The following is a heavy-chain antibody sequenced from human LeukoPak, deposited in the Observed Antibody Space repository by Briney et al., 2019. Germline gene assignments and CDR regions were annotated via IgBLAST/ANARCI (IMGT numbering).Heavy chain of an antibody. CDR3: ARYIVVVVAATRGRDNWFDP. J-gene: IGHJ5*02. CDR2: INPNSGGT. Sequence: ASVKVSCKASGYTFTGYYMHWVRQAPGQGLEWMGWINPNSGGTNYAQKFQGRVTMTRDTSISTAYMELSRLRSDDTAVYYCARYIVVVVAATRGRDNWFDPWSQGTLVTVSS. V-gene: IGHV1-2*02. CDR1: GYTFTGYY. D-gene: IGHD2-15*01.